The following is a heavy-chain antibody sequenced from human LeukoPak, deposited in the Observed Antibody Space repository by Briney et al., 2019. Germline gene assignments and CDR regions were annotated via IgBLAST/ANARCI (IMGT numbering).Heavy chain of an antibody. D-gene: IGHD1-26*01. CDR1: GDSMSSYY. J-gene: IGHJ5*02. CDR2: IYDSGST. V-gene: IGHV4-59*08. CDR3: ARHSGDYNWFDR. Sequence: SETLSLTCTVSGDSMSSYYGSWIRQPPGKGLEWIGYIYDSGSTNYNPSLKSRVTMSVDTSKNQFSLKLNSVTAADTAVYYCARHSGDYNWFDRWGQGTLVAVSS.